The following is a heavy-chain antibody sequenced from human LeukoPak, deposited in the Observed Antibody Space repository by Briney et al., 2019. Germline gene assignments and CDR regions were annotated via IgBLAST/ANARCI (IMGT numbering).Heavy chain of an antibody. CDR1: GDIXSSNSAT. D-gene: IGHD5-18*01. V-gene: IGHV6-1*01. J-gene: IGHJ4*02. CDR2: TFYRSKWYN. Sequence: LSLTXXXSGDIXSSNSATWHWIRQSPSRGLEWLGRTFYRSKWYNDYAESVKSRITLNADTSKNQFSLQLNSVTPEDTAVYFCARVRAYSYGLDYWGQGTLVTVSS. CDR3: ARVRAYSYGLDY.